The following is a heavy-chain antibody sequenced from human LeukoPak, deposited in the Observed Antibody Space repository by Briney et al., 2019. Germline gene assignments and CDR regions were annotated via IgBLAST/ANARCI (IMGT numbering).Heavy chain of an antibody. J-gene: IGHJ6*02. V-gene: IGHV3-30*18. CDR2: ISYDRSNK. Sequence: GGSLRLSCAASGFTFSSYGMHWVRQAPGKGLEWVAVISYDRSNKYYADSVKGRFTISRDNSKNTLYLQMNSLRAEDTAVYYCAKEGSWGPQYYYYGMDVWGQGTTVTVSS. CDR3: AKEGSWGPQYYYYGMDV. CDR1: GFTFSSYG. D-gene: IGHD7-27*01.